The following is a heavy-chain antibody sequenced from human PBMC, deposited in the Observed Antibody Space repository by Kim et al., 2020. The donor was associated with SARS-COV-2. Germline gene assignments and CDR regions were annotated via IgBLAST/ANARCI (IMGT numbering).Heavy chain of an antibody. Sequence: GGSLRLSCAASGFTVSSNFMSWVRQAPGKGLEWVSVIYSGGSTYYADSVKGRFTISRDNSKNTLYLQMNSLRAEDTAVYYCARAPTTVDDYWGQGTLVTVSS. D-gene: IGHD4-17*01. CDR1: GFTVSSNF. CDR2: IYSGGST. CDR3: ARAPTTVDDY. V-gene: IGHV3-53*01. J-gene: IGHJ4*02.